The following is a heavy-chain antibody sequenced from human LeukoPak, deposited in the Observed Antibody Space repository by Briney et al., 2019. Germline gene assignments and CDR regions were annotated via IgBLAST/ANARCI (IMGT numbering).Heavy chain of an antibody. Sequence: PGGSLRLSCAASGFTFSNYWMDWVRQAPGKGLEWVANIKQDGSEIYYVDSVKGRFTISRGNAKNSLYLQMNSLRAEDTAVYYCSRSLDYWGQGTLVTVSS. CDR2: IKQDGSEI. J-gene: IGHJ4*02. CDR1: GFTFSNYW. V-gene: IGHV3-7*01. CDR3: SRSLDY.